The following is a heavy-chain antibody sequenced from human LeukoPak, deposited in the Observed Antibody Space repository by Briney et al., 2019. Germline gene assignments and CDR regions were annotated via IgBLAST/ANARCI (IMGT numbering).Heavy chain of an antibody. D-gene: IGHD4-17*01. J-gene: IGHJ1*01. Sequence: PSETLSLTCTVSGGSISSYYWSWIRQPPGEGVEWIGYIYYSGSTNYNPSLKSRVTISVDTYKNQFSLKVSSVTTADPAVSYCASTTVPLRAEYFQHWGQGTLVTVSS. V-gene: IGHV4-59*08. CDR1: GGSISSYY. CDR2: IYYSGST. CDR3: ASTTVPLRAEYFQH.